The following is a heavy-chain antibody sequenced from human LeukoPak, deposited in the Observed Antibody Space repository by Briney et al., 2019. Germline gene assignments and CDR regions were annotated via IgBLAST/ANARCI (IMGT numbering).Heavy chain of an antibody. CDR2: VWYDGSNI. CDR3: ARGGYSGTYFFDY. V-gene: IGHV3-33*01. Sequence: GGSLRLSCAASGFTFSTYGMHWVRQAPGKGLEWVAVVWYDGSNIHYVDSVKGRFTISRDNSKSTLYLQMNSLTAEGTAVCYCARGGYSGTYFFDYWGQGTLVTVSS. J-gene: IGHJ4*02. CDR1: GFTFSTYG. D-gene: IGHD1-26*01.